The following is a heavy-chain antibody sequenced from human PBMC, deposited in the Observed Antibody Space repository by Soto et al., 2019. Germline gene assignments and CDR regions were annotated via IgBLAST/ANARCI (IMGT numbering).Heavy chain of an antibody. D-gene: IGHD3-9*01. J-gene: IGHJ6*02. Sequence: ASVKVSCKASGYTFTSYAMHWVRQAPGQRLEWMEWINAGNGNTKYSQKFQGRVTITRDTSASTAYMELSSLRSEDTAVYYCAREYFDWLDYGMDVWGQGTTVTVSS. CDR1: GYTFTSYA. V-gene: IGHV1-3*01. CDR3: AREYFDWLDYGMDV. CDR2: INAGNGNT.